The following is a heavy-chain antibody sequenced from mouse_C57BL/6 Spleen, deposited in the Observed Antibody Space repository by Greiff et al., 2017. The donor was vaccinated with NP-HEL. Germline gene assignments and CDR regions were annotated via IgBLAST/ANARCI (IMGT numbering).Heavy chain of an antibody. CDR3: ARSPRDYFDY. V-gene: IGHV3-6*01. CDR2: ISYDGSN. CDR1: GYSITSGYY. Sequence: VQLQQSGPGLVKPSQSLSLTCSVTGYSITSGYYWNWIRQFPGNKLEWMGYISYDGSNNYNPSLKNRISITRDTSKNQFFLKLNSVTTEDTATYYCARSPRDYFDYWGQGTTLTVSS. J-gene: IGHJ2*01.